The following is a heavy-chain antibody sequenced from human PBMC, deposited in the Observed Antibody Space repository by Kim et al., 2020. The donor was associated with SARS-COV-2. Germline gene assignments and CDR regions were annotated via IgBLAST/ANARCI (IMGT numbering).Heavy chain of an antibody. CDR2: ISAYNGNT. J-gene: IGHJ3*02. CDR1: GYTFTSYG. CDR3: ASSIAVAGGEADAFDI. D-gene: IGHD6-19*01. Sequence: ASVKVSCKASGYTFTSYGISWVRQAPGQGLEWMGWISAYNGNTNYAQKLQGRVTMTTDTSTSTAYMELRSLRSDDTAVYYCASSIAVAGGEADAFDIWGQGTMVTVSS. V-gene: IGHV1-18*01.